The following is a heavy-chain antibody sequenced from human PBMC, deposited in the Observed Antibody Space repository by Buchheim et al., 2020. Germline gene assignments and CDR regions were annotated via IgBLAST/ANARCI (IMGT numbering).Heavy chain of an antibody. D-gene: IGHD5-24*01. CDR1: GYTFTSHY. CDR3: ARANRDVFDWYFDL. V-gene: IGHV1-46*03. CDR2: MNPSDGST. Sequence: QVQLVQSGAEVKKPGASVKVSCKASGYTFTSHYIHWVRQAPGQGLEWMGIMNPSDGSTRYAQNFQGRVAMTRDTSTSTGYMDLSSLRSEDTAVYFCARANRDVFDWYFDLWGRGTL. J-gene: IGHJ2*01.